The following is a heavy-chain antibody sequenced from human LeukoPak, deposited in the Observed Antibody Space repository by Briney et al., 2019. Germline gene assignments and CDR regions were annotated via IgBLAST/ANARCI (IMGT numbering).Heavy chain of an antibody. CDR1: GGSVSSGGYN. CDR3: ARDPGRWQQLGYFDY. V-gene: IGHV4-61*08. Sequence: SETLSLTCTVSGGSVSSGGYNGGWFRHPPGKGLEGIGYIYYSGSTNYNPSLKSRVTISVDTSQNQFSLKLNSVTAADTAVYYCARDPGRWQQLGYFDYWGQGTLVTVSS. J-gene: IGHJ4*02. CDR2: IYYSGST. D-gene: IGHD5-24*01.